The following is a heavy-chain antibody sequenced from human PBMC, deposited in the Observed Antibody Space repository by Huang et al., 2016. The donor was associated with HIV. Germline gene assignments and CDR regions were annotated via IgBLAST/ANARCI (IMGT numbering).Heavy chain of an antibody. J-gene: IGHJ4*02. Sequence: VQLVESGGGLVQPGWSLGLSCAASGFAFSQYAGHGGRQSSGKGLEWVWGSGCNSGDIAYAASVRGRFVISRDNAKKSLYLKMNGLRLEDTALYFCVIMDDYFDYWGQGVLVGVSS. CDR3: VIMDDYFDY. D-gene: IGHD2-8*01. CDR1: GFAFSQYA. CDR2: SGCNSGDI. V-gene: IGHV3-9*01.